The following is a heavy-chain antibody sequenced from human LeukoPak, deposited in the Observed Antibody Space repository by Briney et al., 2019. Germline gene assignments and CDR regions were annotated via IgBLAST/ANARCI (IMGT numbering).Heavy chain of an antibody. V-gene: IGHV1-2*06. CDR3: ARDGRYCSGTNCYTGGNWFDP. J-gene: IGHJ5*02. Sequence: ASVKVSCKASGYTFTSYYMHWVRQAPGQGLEWMGRINPNSGGTNYAQKFQGRVTMTRDTSISTAYMELSRLRSDDTAVYYCARDGRYCSGTNCYTGGNWFDPWGQGTLVTVSS. CDR2: INPNSGGT. D-gene: IGHD2-2*02. CDR1: GYTFTSYY.